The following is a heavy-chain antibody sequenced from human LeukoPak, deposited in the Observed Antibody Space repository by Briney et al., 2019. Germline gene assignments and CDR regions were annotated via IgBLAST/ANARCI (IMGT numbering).Heavy chain of an antibody. CDR3: ARYTSSSPGWFAP. V-gene: IGHV1-3*01. CDR1: GYTFTSYA. CDR2: INAGNGDT. J-gene: IGHJ5*02. D-gene: IGHD6-13*01. Sequence: GASVKVSCKASGYTFTSYAMHWVRQAPGHRLEWMGWINAGNGDTRYSQKFQDRVTFTRDTSASTAYMELSSLRSEDTAVYYCARYTSSSPGWFAPWGQETLVTVSS.